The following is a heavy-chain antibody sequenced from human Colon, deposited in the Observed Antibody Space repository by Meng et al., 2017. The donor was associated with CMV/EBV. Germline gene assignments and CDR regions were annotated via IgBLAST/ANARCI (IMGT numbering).Heavy chain of an antibody. Sequence: QVQLVQSGAEVEKPGASVKVSCTASGYTFNSYPISWVRQAPGQGLEWMGWISTYNGNTNYAQKFQGRLTLTTDTSTSTAYMELRGLRSDDTAVYYCAREKATVTTFMLLYWGLGTLVTVSS. J-gene: IGHJ4*02. CDR2: ISTYNGNT. CDR3: AREKATVTTFMLLY. V-gene: IGHV1-18*01. CDR1: GYTFNSYP. D-gene: IGHD4-17*01.